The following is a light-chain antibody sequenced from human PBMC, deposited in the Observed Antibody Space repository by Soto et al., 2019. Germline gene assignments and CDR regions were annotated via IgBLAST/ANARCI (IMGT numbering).Light chain of an antibody. CDR2: WAS. CDR1: QSVLYSSNNKNY. CDR3: QQYYSTPLT. J-gene: IGKJ4*01. V-gene: IGKV4-1*01. Sequence: DIVMTQSPDSLAVSLGERATINCRSSQSVLYSSNNKNYLAWYQQKPGQSPKVLIYWASTRESGVPDRFRGSGSGTDFTLTISSLQAEDVAVYYCQQYYSTPLTFGGGTKVEIQ.